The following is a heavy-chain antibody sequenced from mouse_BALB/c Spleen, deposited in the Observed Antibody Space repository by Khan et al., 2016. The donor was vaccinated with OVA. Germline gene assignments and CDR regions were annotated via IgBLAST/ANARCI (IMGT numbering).Heavy chain of an antibody. CDR2: ISYRGGT. J-gene: IGHJ2*01. CDR1: GYSITSGYA. Sequence: VQLQESGPGLVKPSQSLSLTCTVTGYSITSGYAWNWIRQFPGNKLEWMGYISYRGGTRYNPSLKSRISITRDTSKNQFFLQLNSVTTEDTATYYCARGKYYGYYFDYWGQGTPLTVSS. V-gene: IGHV3-2*02. CDR3: ARGKYYGYYFDY. D-gene: IGHD1-1*01.